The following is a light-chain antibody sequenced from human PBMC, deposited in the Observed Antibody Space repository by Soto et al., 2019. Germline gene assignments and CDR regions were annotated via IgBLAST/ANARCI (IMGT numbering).Light chain of an antibody. CDR2: DVN. CDR3: TSWTTSTTMI. J-gene: IGLJ2*01. CDR1: SSDIGAYNF. Sequence: QSVLTQPASVSGSPGQSITISCTGTSSDIGAYNFVSWYQHHPGKAPKLMLYDVNIRPSGVSNRFSGSKSGNTASLTISGLRAEDEADYYCTSWTTSTTMIFGGGTKVTVL. V-gene: IGLV2-14*03.